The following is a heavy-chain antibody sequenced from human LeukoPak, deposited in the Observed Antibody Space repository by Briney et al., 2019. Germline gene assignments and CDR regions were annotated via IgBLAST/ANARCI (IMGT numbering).Heavy chain of an antibody. D-gene: IGHD3-22*01. CDR1: GFTFSSYW. CDR2: IKQDGSGK. V-gene: IGHV3-7*01. J-gene: IGHJ4*02. CDR3: ARGWYYYDSSGYYLPFDY. Sequence: GGSLRLSCAASGFTFSSYWMSWVRQAPGKGLEWVANIKQDGSGKYYVDSVKGRFTISRDNAKNSLYLQMNSLRAEDTAVYYCARGWYYYDSSGYYLPFDYWGQGTLVTVSS.